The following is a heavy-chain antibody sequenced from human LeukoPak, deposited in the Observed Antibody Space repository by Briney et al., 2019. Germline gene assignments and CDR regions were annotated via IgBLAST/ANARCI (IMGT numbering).Heavy chain of an antibody. J-gene: IGHJ4*02. CDR1: GYSFTNYW. D-gene: IGHD3-3*01. CDR2: IYPGDSDT. CDR3: ARRGKYYDFWSGYYTELPYYFDY. Sequence: GESLKISCKGSGYSFTNYWIGWVRQMPGKGLEWMGIIYPGDSDTRYSPSFQGQVTISADKSISTAYLQWSSLKASDTAMYYCARRGKYYDFWSGYYTELPYYFDYWGQGTLVTVSS. V-gene: IGHV5-51*01.